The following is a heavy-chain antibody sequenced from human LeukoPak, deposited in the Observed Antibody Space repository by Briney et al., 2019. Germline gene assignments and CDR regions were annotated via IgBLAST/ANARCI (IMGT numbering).Heavy chain of an antibody. V-gene: IGHV1-46*01. CDR2: VNPTSGVS. Sequence: ASVKVSCKASGYTFTGYYIHWVRQAPGQGLEWMGMVNPTSGVSLYAQKFQGRVTMTRDTSTSTVYMELSSLTSDDAAVYFCARERGYCSDSACYGSDYWGQGTLVTVSS. CDR1: GYTFTGYY. D-gene: IGHD2-2*01. CDR3: ARERGYCSDSACYGSDY. J-gene: IGHJ4*02.